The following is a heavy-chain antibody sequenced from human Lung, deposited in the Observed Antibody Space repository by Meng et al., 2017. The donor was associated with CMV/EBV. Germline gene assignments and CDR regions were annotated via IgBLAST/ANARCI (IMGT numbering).Heavy chain of an antibody. D-gene: IGHD3-3*01. CDR2: ISTGGGTI. CDR3: ARVKSSDFWSGYLDY. V-gene: IGHV3-11*04. Sequence: GGSLRLSCAASGFTFSDYLMSWIRQAPGKGLEWISYISTGGGTIYFADSVKGRFTFSRDNAKNSVYLQINSLRAEDTAVYYCARVKSSDFWSGYLDYWGQGYXVTVDS. CDR1: GFTFSDYL. J-gene: IGHJ4*02.